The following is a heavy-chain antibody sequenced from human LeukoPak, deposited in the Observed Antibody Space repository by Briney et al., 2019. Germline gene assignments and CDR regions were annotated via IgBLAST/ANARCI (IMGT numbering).Heavy chain of an antibody. CDR1: GGSISSSNW. D-gene: IGHD3-3*01. V-gene: IGHV4-4*02. Sequence: SETLSLTCAVSGGSISSSNWWSWVRQPPGKGLEWIGEIYHSGSTNYNPSLKSRVTISVDTSKNQFSLKLSSVTAADTAVYYCARGSRITIFGVVIRTRSNGYYFDYWGQGTLVTVSS. CDR3: ARGSRITIFGVVIRTRSNGYYFDY. J-gene: IGHJ4*02. CDR2: IYHSGST.